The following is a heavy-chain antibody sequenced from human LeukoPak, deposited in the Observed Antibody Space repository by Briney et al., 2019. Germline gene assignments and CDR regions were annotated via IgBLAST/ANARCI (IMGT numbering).Heavy chain of an antibody. V-gene: IGHV5-10-1*01. J-gene: IGHJ5*02. CDR3: APHRGGLEDLTFDP. Sequence: PGESLKISCKGSGYSFTSYWISWVRQMPGEGLEWMGRIDPSDSYTNYSPSFQGHVTISADKSISTAYLQWSSLKASDTAMYYCAPHRGGLEDLTFDPWGQGTLVTVSS. CDR1: GYSFTSYW. CDR2: IDPSDSYT. D-gene: IGHD3-10*01.